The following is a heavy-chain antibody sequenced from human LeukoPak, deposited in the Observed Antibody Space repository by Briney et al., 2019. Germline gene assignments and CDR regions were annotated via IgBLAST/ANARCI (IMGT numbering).Heavy chain of an antibody. CDR3: ARHAYGSGSPNWFDP. CDR2: IYYSGST. D-gene: IGHD3-10*01. J-gene: IGHJ5*02. Sequence: SQTLSLTCTVSGGSISSGGYYWSWIRQHPGKGLEWIGYIYYSGSTYYNPSLKSRSTISVNTSKNQCSLKLNSVTAADTAVYYCARHAYGSGSPNWFDPWGQGALVTVSS. V-gene: IGHV4-31*03. CDR1: GGSISSGGYY.